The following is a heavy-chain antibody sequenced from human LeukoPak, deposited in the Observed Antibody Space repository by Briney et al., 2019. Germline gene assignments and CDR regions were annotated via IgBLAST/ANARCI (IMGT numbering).Heavy chain of an antibody. CDR2: TYSGGTT. J-gene: IGHJ3*02. V-gene: IGHV3-53*01. CDR3: AKPYTRGYDFWSGYPEAFDAFDI. D-gene: IGHD3-3*01. CDR1: GFTVSSSY. Sequence: GGSLRLSCAASGFTVSSSYMTWVRQAPGKGLEWVSVTYSGGTTYYADSVKGRFTISRDNSKNTLYLQMNSLRAEDTAVYYCAKPYTRGYDFWSGYPEAFDAFDIWGQGTMVTVSS.